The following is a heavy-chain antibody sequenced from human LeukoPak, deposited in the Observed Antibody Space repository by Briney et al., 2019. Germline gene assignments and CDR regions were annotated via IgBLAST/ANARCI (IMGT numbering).Heavy chain of an antibody. V-gene: IGHV3-23*01. CDR2: ISGSGGST. Sequence: GGSLRLSCAASGFTFSSYAMSWVRQAPGKGLEWVSAISGSGGSTYYADSVKGRFTISRDNSKNTLYLQMNSLRAEDTAVYYCAPGELFYLGSHYYFDYWGQGTLVTVSS. CDR1: GFTFSSYA. J-gene: IGHJ4*02. CDR3: APGELFYLGSHYYFDY. D-gene: IGHD3-10*01.